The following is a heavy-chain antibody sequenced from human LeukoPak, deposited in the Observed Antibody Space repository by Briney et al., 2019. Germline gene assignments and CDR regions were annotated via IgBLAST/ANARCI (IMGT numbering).Heavy chain of an antibody. CDR1: GFTFSSYA. CDR2: ISGSGGST. Sequence: GGSLRLSCAASGFTFSSYAMSWVRQAPGKGLEWVSAISGSGGSTYYADSVKGRFTISRDNAKNSLYLQMNSLRAEDTAVYYCAREMNYYDSSGYYNYFDYWGQGTLVTVSS. D-gene: IGHD3-22*01. CDR3: AREMNYYDSSGYYNYFDY. V-gene: IGHV3-23*01. J-gene: IGHJ4*02.